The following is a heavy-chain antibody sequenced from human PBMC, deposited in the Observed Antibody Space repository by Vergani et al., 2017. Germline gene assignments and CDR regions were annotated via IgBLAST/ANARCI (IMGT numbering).Heavy chain of an antibody. D-gene: IGHD6-6*01. Sequence: QVQLVESGGGVVQPGRSLRLSCAASGFTFSSYGMHWVRQAPGKGLEWVAVIWYDGSNKYYADSVKGRFTISRDNSTNTLYPQINSLRAEDTAGYYCARSSSFHYYMDVWGKGTTVTVSS. CDR3: ARSSSFHYYMDV. V-gene: IGHV3-33*01. CDR1: GFTFSSYG. J-gene: IGHJ6*03. CDR2: IWYDGSNK.